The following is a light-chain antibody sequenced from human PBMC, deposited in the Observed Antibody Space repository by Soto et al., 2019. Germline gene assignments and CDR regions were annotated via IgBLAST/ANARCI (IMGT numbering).Light chain of an antibody. CDR1: QSVSSSY. CDR2: GAS. Sequence: EIVLTQSPGTLSLSPGERATLSCRASQSVSSSYLAWYQQKPGQAPRLLIYGASSSATGIPHRFSGSRSGTDFTLSITRLEPEDFPVYYFQQYGSSPYTFGQRTQLEIK. V-gene: IGKV3-20*01. CDR3: QQYGSSPYT. J-gene: IGKJ2*01.